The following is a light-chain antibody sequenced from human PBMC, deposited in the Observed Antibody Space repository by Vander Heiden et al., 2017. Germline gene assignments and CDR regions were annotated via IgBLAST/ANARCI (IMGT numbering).Light chain of an antibody. CDR3: CSYAGSSTYVV. V-gene: IGLV2-23*01. J-gene: IGLJ2*01. CDR1: SGDVGSYAL. Sequence: SALTRPASVSGPPGQSTTIPCTGTSGDVGSYALVSGYQQHPVKAPKLMIYVGSKRPSGVPNRFSGSKSGNTASLTISGLQAEDESDYYCCSYAGSSTYVVFGGGTKLSVL. CDR2: VGS.